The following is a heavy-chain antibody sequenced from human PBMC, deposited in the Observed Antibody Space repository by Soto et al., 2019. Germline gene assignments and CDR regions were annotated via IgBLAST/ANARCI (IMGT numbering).Heavy chain of an antibody. Sequence: WGSLRLSCAASGFTFSDHYMDWVRQAPGKGLEWVGRTRNKANSYTTEYAASVKGRFTISRDDSKNSLYLQMNSLKTEDTAVYYCARGPWYSGSYGSYYYYGMDVWGQGTTVTVS. CDR2: TRNKANSYTT. CDR3: ARGPWYSGSYGSYYYYGMDV. V-gene: IGHV3-72*01. CDR1: GFTFSDHY. D-gene: IGHD1-26*01. J-gene: IGHJ6*02.